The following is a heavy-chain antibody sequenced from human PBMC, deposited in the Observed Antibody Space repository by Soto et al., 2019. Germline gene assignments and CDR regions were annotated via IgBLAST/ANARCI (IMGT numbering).Heavy chain of an antibody. V-gene: IGHV1-46*02. J-gene: IGHJ4*02. CDR2: INLRGGPT. CDR1: GYNFNQYY. CDR3: ARGPEDSDVPRWDY. Sequence: QVQLMQSGAEVRKPGASVRLSCETSGYNFNQYYIHWVRQAPGQGLEWMGIINLRGGPTAYAPKFRGRVTVTGDTSTKTAYMELRSLRSADTAMYFCARGPEDSDVPRWDYWGQGTLVTVSS. D-gene: IGHD1-26*01.